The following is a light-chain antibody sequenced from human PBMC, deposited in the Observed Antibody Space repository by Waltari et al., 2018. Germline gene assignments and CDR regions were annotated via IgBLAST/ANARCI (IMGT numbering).Light chain of an antibody. Sequence: LVLTQSPSASASLGASVKLTCTLSSGYSSKVIAWLQQQPGKGPRYLMKVNSDGSHRKGDDIPDRFSASNSGTEYYLTISSLQSEDEADYYCQTGGHGTWVFGGGTKLTVL. CDR2: VNSDGSH. CDR3: QTGGHGTWV. CDR1: SGYSSKV. J-gene: IGLJ3*02. V-gene: IGLV4-69*01.